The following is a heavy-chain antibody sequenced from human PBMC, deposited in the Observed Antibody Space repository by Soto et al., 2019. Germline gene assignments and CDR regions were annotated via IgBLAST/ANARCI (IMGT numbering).Heavy chain of an antibody. CDR3: ARDPNDYSSGMDV. CDR2: IYYSGST. V-gene: IGHV4-59*01. Sequence: SETLSLTCTVSGGSISSYYWSWIRQPPGKGLEWIGYIYYSGSTNYNPSLKSRVTISVDTSKNQFSLKLSSVTAADTAVYYCARDPNDYSSGMDVWGQGTTVTVSS. D-gene: IGHD4-4*01. CDR1: GGSISSYY. J-gene: IGHJ6*02.